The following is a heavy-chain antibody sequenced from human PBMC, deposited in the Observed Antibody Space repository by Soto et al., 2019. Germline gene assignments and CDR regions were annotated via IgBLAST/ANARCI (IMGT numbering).Heavy chain of an antibody. V-gene: IGHV4-59*08. J-gene: IGHJ4*02. CDR2: IYYSGST. D-gene: IGHD1-26*01. CDR1: GGTISSWY. Sequence: SETLSLTCTVSGGTISSWYWSWIRQPPGKGLEWIGYIYYSGSTNCNPSLKSRVTISVDTSKNQFSLKLTSVTATDTAVYYCASREIQGPIDYWGQGTLVTVSS. CDR3: ASREIQGPIDY.